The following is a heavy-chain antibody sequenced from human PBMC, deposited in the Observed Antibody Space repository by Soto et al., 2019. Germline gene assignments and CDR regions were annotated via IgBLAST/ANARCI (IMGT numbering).Heavy chain of an antibody. D-gene: IGHD3-16*01. CDR2: INHSGST. V-gene: IGHV4-34*01. J-gene: IGHJ3*02. CDR3: ARGRPGDDAFDI. Sequence: SETLSLTCAVYGGSFSGYYWSWIRQPPGKGLEWIGEINHSGSTNYNPSLKSRVTISVDTSKNQFSLKLSSVTAADTAVYYCARGRPGDDAFDIWGQGTMVTVSS. CDR1: GGSFSGYY.